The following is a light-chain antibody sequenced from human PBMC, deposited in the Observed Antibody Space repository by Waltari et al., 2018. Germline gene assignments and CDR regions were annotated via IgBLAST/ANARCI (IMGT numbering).Light chain of an antibody. V-gene: IGKV3-11*01. CDR2: ATS. CDR1: QSVTNY. Sequence: DIVLTQSPAILSLSPGERASLSCRASQSVTNYLAWYQQKPGQAPSLLIYATSNRATGIPARFSGSGFGTDFTLTISSLEPEDFAIYYCQQRRDWPLTFGGGTKVEIK. J-gene: IGKJ4*01. CDR3: QQRRDWPLT.